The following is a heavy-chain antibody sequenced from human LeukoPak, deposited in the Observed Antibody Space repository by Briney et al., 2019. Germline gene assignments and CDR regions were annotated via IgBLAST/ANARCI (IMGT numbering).Heavy chain of an antibody. D-gene: IGHD6-19*01. Sequence: ASVKVSCKASGYTFTSYAMNWVRQARGQGLAWMGWINTNTGNPTYAQGFTGRFVFSLDTSVSTAYLQISSLKAEDTAVYYCARARSAWASDAFDIWGQGTMVTVSS. V-gene: IGHV7-4-1*02. CDR2: INTNTGNP. J-gene: IGHJ3*02. CDR1: GYTFTSYA. CDR3: ARARSAWASDAFDI.